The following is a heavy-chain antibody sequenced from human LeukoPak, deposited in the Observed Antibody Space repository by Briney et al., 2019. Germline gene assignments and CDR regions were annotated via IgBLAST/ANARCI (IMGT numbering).Heavy chain of an antibody. CDR1: GFTFSSYN. V-gene: IGHV3-21*01. CDR3: AKGLEVIADSSGYDY. Sequence: GGSLRLSCAASGFTFSSYNMNWVRQALGKGLEWVSSISTSSSYIYYADSVKGRFTISRDNAKNSLYLQMNRLRAEDTAVYYCAKGLEVIADSSGYDYWGQGTLVTVSS. CDR2: ISTSSSYI. D-gene: IGHD3-22*01. J-gene: IGHJ4*02.